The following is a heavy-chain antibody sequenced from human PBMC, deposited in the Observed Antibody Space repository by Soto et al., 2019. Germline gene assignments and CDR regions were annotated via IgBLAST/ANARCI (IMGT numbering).Heavy chain of an antibody. Sequence: QVQLVQSGAEVKTPGASVKVSCHASGYTFTDYGINWVRQAPGQGLEWMAWISTYNGKNHHAPNVEGRFTMTTDSSTTTAYMELRSLISDDTSVYYCARGGCNYGPGACEVWGQGTRVTVSS. J-gene: IGHJ3*01. CDR2: ISTYNGKN. D-gene: IGHD2-8*01. V-gene: IGHV1-18*04. CDR3: ARGGCNYGPGACEV. CDR1: GYTFTDYG.